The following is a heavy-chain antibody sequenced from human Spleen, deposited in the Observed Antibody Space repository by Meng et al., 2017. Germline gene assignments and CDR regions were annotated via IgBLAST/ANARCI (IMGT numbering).Heavy chain of an antibody. Sequence: LPAPAARLFKPQAPLPLTCTVSGGSISSGGYSWRCIRQHPGKGLEWIGYIYYSGSTYYNPSLKSRVTISVDTSKNQFSLKLSSVTAADTAVYYCARKRHSELLWFGEKGYFDLWGRGTLVTVSS. J-gene: IGHJ2*01. CDR2: IYYSGST. CDR1: GGSISSGGYS. D-gene: IGHD3-10*01. CDR3: ARKRHSELLWFGEKGYFDL. V-gene: IGHV4-31*03.